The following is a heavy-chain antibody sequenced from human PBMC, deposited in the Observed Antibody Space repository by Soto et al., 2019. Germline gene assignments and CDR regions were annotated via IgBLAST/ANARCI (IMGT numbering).Heavy chain of an antibody. CDR1: GFTFSSYA. CDR2: ISYDGSNK. Sequence: PGGSLRLSCAASGFTFSSYAMHWVRQAPGKGLEWVAVISYDGSNKYYADSVKGRFTISRDNSKNTLYLQMNSLRAEDTAVYYCASAFDIWGQGTMVTVSS. V-gene: IGHV3-30-3*01. J-gene: IGHJ3*02. CDR3: ASAFDI.